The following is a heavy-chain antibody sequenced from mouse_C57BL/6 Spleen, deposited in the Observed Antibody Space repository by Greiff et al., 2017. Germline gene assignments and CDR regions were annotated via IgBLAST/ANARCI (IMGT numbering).Heavy chain of an antibody. V-gene: IGHV5-17*01. Sequence: EVKLVESGGGLVKPGGSLTLSCAASGFTFSDYGMHWVRQAPEKGLEWVAYISSGSSTIYYADTVKGRFTISRDNAKNTLFLQMTSLTSEDTAMYYCARRSSSYSVDDWGQGTTLTVSS. CDR2: ISSGSSTI. CDR3: ARRSSSYSVDD. J-gene: IGHJ2*01. CDR1: GFTFSDYG. D-gene: IGHD1-1*01.